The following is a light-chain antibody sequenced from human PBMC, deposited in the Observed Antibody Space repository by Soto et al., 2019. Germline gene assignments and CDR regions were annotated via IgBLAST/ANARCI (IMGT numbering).Light chain of an antibody. V-gene: IGKV1-5*03. CDR1: QSTSTW. CDR2: EAS. CDR3: QQYITYPYA. J-gene: IGKJ1*01. Sequence: DIQMTQSPSTLSASVGDRVTITCRASQSTSTWLAWYQQRPGKTPKLLISEASKLASGVPSRFSGSGSGTEFTLTISSLQPDDFATYFCQQYITYPYAFVQGTKVEIK.